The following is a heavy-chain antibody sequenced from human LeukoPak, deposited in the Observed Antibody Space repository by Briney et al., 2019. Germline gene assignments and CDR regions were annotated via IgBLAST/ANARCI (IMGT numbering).Heavy chain of an antibody. Sequence: PSETLSLTCTVSGASISPYYWSWFRQPPGKGLEWISYIHYSGNTDYNPSLKSRVTISVDTSKNRFSLNMRSVTAADTAVYYCARDADTSMAWYYWGQGTLVTVSS. V-gene: IGHV4-59*12. CDR3: ARDADTSMAWYY. J-gene: IGHJ4*02. D-gene: IGHD5-18*01. CDR1: GASISPYY. CDR2: IHYSGNT.